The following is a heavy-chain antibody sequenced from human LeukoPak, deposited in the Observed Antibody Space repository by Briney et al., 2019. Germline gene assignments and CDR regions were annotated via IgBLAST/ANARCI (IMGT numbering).Heavy chain of an antibody. CDR3: ARLGYYYYYMDV. J-gene: IGHJ6*03. CDR2: MYYSGST. Sequence: SETLSLTCSVSGGSISSSSYYWGWIRQPPGKGLEWIGNMYYSGSTYYNPSLKSRVTISVDTSKNQFSLKLSSVTAADTALYYCARLGYYYYYMDVWGKGTTVTISS. V-gene: IGHV4-39*01. CDR1: GGSISSSSYY.